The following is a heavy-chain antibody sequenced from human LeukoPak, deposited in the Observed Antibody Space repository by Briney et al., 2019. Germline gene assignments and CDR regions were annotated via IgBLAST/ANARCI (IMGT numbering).Heavy chain of an antibody. CDR3: AATTERFRFLGDAFDI. J-gene: IGHJ3*02. Sequence: GESLKISCKGSGYSFTSYWIGWVRQMPGKGLEWMGIIYPGDSDTRYSPSFQGQVTISADKSISTAYLQWSSLKASDTAMYYCAATTERFRFLGDAFDIWGQGTMVTVSS. CDR2: IYPGDSDT. D-gene: IGHD1-1*01. CDR1: GYSFTSYW. V-gene: IGHV5-51*01.